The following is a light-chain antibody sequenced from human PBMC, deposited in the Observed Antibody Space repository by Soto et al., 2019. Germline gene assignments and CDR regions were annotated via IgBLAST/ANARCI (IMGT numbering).Light chain of an antibody. Sequence: QSVLTQPPSVSGAPGQRVAISCTGSSSNIGAEYDVHWYQQLPGTAPKRLIYGDNNRPSGVPDRFSGSKPGTSASLAITGLQPEDEADYYCQSYDSSLTTFVFGTGTKGTVL. CDR3: QSYDSSLTTFV. J-gene: IGLJ1*01. CDR2: GDN. V-gene: IGLV1-40*01. CDR1: SSNIGAEYD.